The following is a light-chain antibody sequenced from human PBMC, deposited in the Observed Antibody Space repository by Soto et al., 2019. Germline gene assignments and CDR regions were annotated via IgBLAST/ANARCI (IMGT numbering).Light chain of an antibody. Sequence: EVVMMQSPATVSVSPGGRATLSCRASQNTNNRYLAWYLQKAGQAPRLLIFGASSRAKDTPDRISGSGSGTDFTLTISRLEAGDSAVYYCQQYGSSPLTFGGVTKVDIK. CDR3: QQYGSSPLT. V-gene: IGKV3-20*01. J-gene: IGKJ4*01. CDR2: GAS. CDR1: QNTNNRY.